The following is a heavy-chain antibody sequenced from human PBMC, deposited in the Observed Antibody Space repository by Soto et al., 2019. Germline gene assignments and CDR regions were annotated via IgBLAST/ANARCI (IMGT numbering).Heavy chain of an antibody. V-gene: IGHV3-23*01. CDR2: ISTDGETT. D-gene: IGHD2-2*02. CDR1: GSGVTFSIYA. J-gene: IGHJ5*02. Sequence: PGGSLRLSCAAAGSGVTFSIYAMTWVRQAPGRGLEWVSVISTDGETTNYADSVQGRFTISRDNSRNTLDLQMNSLRVDDSAIYYCAQYTCTTSSCNRWFDPWGHGTLVTVSS. CDR3: AQYTCTTSSCNRWFDP.